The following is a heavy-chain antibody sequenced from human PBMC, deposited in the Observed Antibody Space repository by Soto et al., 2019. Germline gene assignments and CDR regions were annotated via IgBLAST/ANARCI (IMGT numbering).Heavy chain of an antibody. CDR1: GFTFSSYA. CDR3: ARERDFWSGYPFDY. Sequence: PGGSLRLSCAASGFTFSSYAMHWVRQAPGKGLEWVAVISYDGSNKYYADSVKGRFTISRDNSKNTLYLQMNSLRAEDTAVYYCARERDFWSGYPFDYWGQGTTVTVSS. CDR2: ISYDGSNK. D-gene: IGHD3-3*01. J-gene: IGHJ4*02. V-gene: IGHV3-30-3*01.